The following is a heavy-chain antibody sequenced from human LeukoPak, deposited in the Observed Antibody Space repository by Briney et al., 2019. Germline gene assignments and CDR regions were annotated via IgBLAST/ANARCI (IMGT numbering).Heavy chain of an antibody. J-gene: IGHJ2*01. Sequence: SVKVSCKASGGTFSIYAISWVRQAPGQGLEWMGGIIPMFGTANYAQKFQGRVTIITDESTSTTYMELSSLKSEDTAVYYCARARGIYEGYFDLWGRGTLVTVSS. D-gene: IGHD5/OR15-5a*01. V-gene: IGHV1-69*05. CDR1: GGTFSIYA. CDR2: IIPMFGTA. CDR3: ARARGIYEGYFDL.